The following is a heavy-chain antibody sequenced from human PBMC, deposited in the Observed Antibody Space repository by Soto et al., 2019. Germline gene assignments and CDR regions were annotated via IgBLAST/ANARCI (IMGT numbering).Heavy chain of an antibody. D-gene: IGHD6-19*01. CDR2: TSFDGSSG. CDR1: GFTFSSSG. CDR3: AKSPPAVAGYFDY. J-gene: IGHJ4*02. V-gene: IGHV3-30*18. Sequence: QVQLVESGGGVVQPGRSLRLSCAASGFTFSSSGMHWVRHAPGKGLEWVAVTSFDGSSGYYADSVMGRFTISRDNSNNTLYLQMHRLRAEDTAVYYCAKSPPAVAGYFDYWGQGTLVTVYS.